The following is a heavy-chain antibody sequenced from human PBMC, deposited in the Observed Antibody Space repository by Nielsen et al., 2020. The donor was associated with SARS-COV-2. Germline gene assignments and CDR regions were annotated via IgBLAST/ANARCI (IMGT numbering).Heavy chain of an antibody. V-gene: IGHV4-61*08. CDR3: ARAQTSRITIFGVVGAFDI. CDR1: GGSNSRGGYS. D-gene: IGHD3-3*01. Sequence: SETLSLTCTVSGGSNSRGGYSWSWIRQHQGKDLEWIGYIYYSGSTNYNSSLKSRVTISVDTSKNQFSLKLSSVTAADTAVYYCARAQTSRITIFGVVGAFDIWGQGTMVTVSS. CDR2: IYYSGST. J-gene: IGHJ3*02.